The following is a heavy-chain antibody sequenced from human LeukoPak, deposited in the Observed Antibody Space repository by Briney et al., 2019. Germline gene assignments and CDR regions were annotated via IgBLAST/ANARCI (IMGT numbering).Heavy chain of an antibody. J-gene: IGHJ4*02. Sequence: SETLSLTCTVSGYSISSGYYWGWIRQPPGKGLEWIGSIYHSGSTYYNPSLKSRVTISVDTSKNQFSLKLSSVTAADTAVYYCAGGNYFPFDYWGQGTLVTVSS. CDR3: AGGNYFPFDY. CDR2: IYHSGST. V-gene: IGHV4-38-2*02. D-gene: IGHD1-7*01. CDR1: GYSISSGYY.